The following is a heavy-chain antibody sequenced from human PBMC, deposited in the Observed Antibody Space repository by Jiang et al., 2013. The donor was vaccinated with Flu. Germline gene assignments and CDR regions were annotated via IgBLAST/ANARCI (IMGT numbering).Heavy chain of an antibody. CDR3: AGGSRVGRFDP. Sequence: SISSYYWSWIRQPPREGTGVDWVYLLQWEHQLQPSLKSRVTISVDTSKNRFSLKLSSVTAADTAVYYCAGGSRVGRFDPWGQGTLVTVSS. D-gene: IGHD2-15*01. V-gene: IGHV4-59*01. CDR1: SISSYY. J-gene: IGHJ5*02. CDR2: LLQWEH.